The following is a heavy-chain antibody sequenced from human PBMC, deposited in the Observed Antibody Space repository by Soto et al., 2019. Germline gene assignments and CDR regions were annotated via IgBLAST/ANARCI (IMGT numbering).Heavy chain of an antibody. D-gene: IGHD1-7*01. CDR1: GFTFDRYG. Sequence: EVQVVESGGGLVQPGRTLRLSCAASGFTFDRYGMHWVRQVPGKGLEWVSGISTNSVDKGYADSVKGRFTISRDNAKNSLYLQMNSLRVDDTALYYCVKETNYKWNSVFHYYMDVWGEGTTVTVSS. V-gene: IGHV3-9*01. CDR3: VKETNYKWNSVFHYYMDV. J-gene: IGHJ6*03. CDR2: ISTNSVDK.